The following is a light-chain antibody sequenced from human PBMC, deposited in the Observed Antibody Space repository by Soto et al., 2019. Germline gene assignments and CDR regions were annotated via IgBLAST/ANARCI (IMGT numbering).Light chain of an antibody. CDR2: DSS. V-gene: IGKV3-20*01. Sequence: EIVLTQSPGTLSLSPGETASLSCWASQSIISNFLAWYQQRRGQPPRLLIYDSSRRASGIPARFTGSGSGTAFTLTISRVELEDYAVYYCQQTFHSPRTFGQGTRLEI. CDR1: QSIISNF. CDR3: QQTFHSPRT. J-gene: IGKJ2*01.